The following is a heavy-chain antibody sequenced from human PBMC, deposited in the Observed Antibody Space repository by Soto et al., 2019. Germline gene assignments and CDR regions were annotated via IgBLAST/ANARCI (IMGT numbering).Heavy chain of an antibody. V-gene: IGHV4-30-2*01. CDR1: GGSISSGGYS. CDR3: ARGGSDVFGSGYPNRPGPPFDY. D-gene: IGHD3-3*01. CDR2: IYHSGST. J-gene: IGHJ4*02. Sequence: SETLSLTCAVSGGSISSGGYSWSWIRQPPGKGLEWIGYIYHSGSTYYNPSLKSRVTISVDRSKNQFSLKLSSVTAADTAVYYWARGGSDVFGSGYPNRPGPPFDYGGEEPLATVP.